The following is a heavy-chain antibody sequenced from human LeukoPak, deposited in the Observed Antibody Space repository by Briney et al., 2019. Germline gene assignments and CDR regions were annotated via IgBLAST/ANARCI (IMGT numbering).Heavy chain of an antibody. V-gene: IGHV4-59*01. D-gene: IGHD1-20*01. CDR1: GGSISSYY. Sequence: SETLSLTWTVSGGSISSYYWGWIRQPPGKGLEWIGYIYYSGSTNYNPSLKSRVTISVDTSKNQFSLKLSSVTAADTAVYYCARGWSDNWNDGSLYDYWGQGTLVTVSS. CDR2: IYYSGST. CDR3: ARGWSDNWNDGSLYDY. J-gene: IGHJ4*02.